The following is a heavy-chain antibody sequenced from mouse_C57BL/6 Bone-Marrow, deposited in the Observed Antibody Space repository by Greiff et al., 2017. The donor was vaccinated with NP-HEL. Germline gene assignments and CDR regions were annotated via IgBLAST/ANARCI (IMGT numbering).Heavy chain of an antibody. CDR2: INPSTGGT. CDR1: GYSFTGYY. Sequence: VQLQQSGPELVKPGASVKISCKASGYSFTGYYMNWVKQSPEKSLEWIGEINPSTGGTTYKQKFKAKATLTVDKSSSTAYMQLKSLTSEDSAVYYCARNYYGSSSWFAYWGQGTLVTVSA. CDR3: ARNYYGSSSWFAY. D-gene: IGHD1-1*01. V-gene: IGHV1-42*01. J-gene: IGHJ3*01.